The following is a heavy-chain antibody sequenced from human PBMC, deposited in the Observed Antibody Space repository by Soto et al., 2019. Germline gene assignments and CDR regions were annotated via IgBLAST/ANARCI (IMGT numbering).Heavy chain of an antibody. CDR1: GFTFGDYG. Sequence: SLRLSCTGSGFTFGDYGMSWFRQAPGKGLEWVGFIKSKAYGGTTEYAASVKGRFAKNSLYLQMNSLRAEDTAVYYCARFLRMDTTMVTSSWFDPWGQGTLVTVSS. CDR3: ARFLRMDTTMVTSSWFDP. CDR2: IKSKAYGGTT. V-gene: IGHV3-49*03. J-gene: IGHJ5*02. D-gene: IGHD5-18*01.